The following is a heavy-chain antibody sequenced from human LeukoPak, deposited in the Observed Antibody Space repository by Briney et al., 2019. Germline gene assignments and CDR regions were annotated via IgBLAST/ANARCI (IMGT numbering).Heavy chain of an antibody. J-gene: IGHJ6*02. CDR2: ISHDGHKK. CDR1: GFSFTSNG. D-gene: IGHD3-10*01. V-gene: IGHV3-30*03. Sequence: GGSLRLSCAASGFSFTSNGMHWVRQAPGKGLEWVAFISHDGHKKYYADPVKGRFTVSRDSSKSTLFLQMDSLRRDDTAVYYCARDIRVRYMPMVRAVEYYQYHAMDVWGQGTTVTVYS. CDR3: ARDIRVRYMPMVRAVEYYQYHAMDV.